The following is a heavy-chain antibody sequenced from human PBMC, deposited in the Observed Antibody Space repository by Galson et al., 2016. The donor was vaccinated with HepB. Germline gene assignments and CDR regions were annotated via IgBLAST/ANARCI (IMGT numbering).Heavy chain of an antibody. D-gene: IGHD3-22*01. V-gene: IGHV3-21*01. CDR2: INRGSSYI. J-gene: IGHJ6*02. CDR1: GFTFSSCS. CDR3: ARGGPDYYDSSDYYGMDV. Sequence: SLRLSCAASGFTFSSCSMNWVRQAPGKGLEWVSCINRGSSYIYYAGSLKGRFTISRDNAKNSLFLQMNSMRAEDTAVYYCARGGPDYYDSSDYYGMDVWGPGTTVTVSS.